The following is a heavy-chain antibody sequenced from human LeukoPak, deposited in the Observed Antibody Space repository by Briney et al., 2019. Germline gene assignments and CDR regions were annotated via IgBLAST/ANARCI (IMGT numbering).Heavy chain of an antibody. CDR1: GFTFSSYG. CDR2: IWYDGSNK. D-gene: IGHD3-3*01. V-gene: IGHV3-33*01. CDR3: ARDPNSDFWSGYYGNYYGMDV. J-gene: IGHJ6*02. Sequence: GGSLRLSCAASGFTFSSYGRHWVRQAPGKGLEWVAVIWYDGSNKYYADSVKGRFTISRDNSKNTLYLQMNSLRAEDTAVYYCARDPNSDFWSGYYGNYYGMDVWGQGTTVPVSS.